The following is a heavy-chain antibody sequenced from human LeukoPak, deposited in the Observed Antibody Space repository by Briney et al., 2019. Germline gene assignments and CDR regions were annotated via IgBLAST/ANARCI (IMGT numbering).Heavy chain of an antibody. CDR3: ARDSEGSVVPAALIYYYYMDV. CDR1: GYSISSGYY. J-gene: IGHJ6*03. D-gene: IGHD2-2*01. CDR2: IYHSGST. Sequence: SETLSLTCTVSGYSISSGYYWGWIRQPPGKGLEWIASIYHSGSTYYSPSLKSRVTISVDTSKNQFSLKLSSVTAADTAVYYCARDSEGSVVPAALIYYYYMDVWGKGTTVTVS. V-gene: IGHV4-38-2*02.